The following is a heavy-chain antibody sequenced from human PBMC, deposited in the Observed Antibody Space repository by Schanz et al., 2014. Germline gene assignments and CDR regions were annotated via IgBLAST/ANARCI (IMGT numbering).Heavy chain of an antibody. J-gene: IGHJ4*02. CDR2: IKPDGSEK. CDR1: GFTFDEYG. V-gene: IGHV3-7*01. Sequence: EVQLVESGGDLVQPGRSLRLSCAASGFTFDEYGMHWVRQAPGKGLEWVAKIKPDGSEKLYVDSVRGRFAVSRDNVKNLLYLEMNSLKIEDTAEYHCASADYTNYFDYWGQGTLVTVSS. D-gene: IGHD4-4*01. CDR3: ASADYTNYFDY.